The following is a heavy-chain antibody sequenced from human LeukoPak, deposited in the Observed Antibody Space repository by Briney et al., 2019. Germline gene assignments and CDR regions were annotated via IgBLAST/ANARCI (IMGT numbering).Heavy chain of an antibody. CDR1: GYTFTGYY. CDR3: ATPERGYSGYDFGS. D-gene: IGHD5-12*01. CDR2: INPNSGGT. J-gene: IGHJ4*02. V-gene: IGHV1-2*02. Sequence: ASVKVSCKASGYTFTGYYMHWVRQAPGQGLEWMGWINPNSGGTNYAQKFQGRVTMTRDTSINTAYMELSRLRSDDTAVYYCATPERGYSGYDFGSWGQGTLVTVSS.